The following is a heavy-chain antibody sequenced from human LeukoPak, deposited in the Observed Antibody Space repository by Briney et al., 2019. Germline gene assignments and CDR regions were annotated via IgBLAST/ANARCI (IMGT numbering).Heavy chain of an antibody. CDR2: INPNSGGT. CDR1: GYTFTGYY. D-gene: IGHD4-17*01. J-gene: IGHJ5*02. CDR3: ARLSSGLRALNWFDP. V-gene: IGHV1-2*02. Sequence: ASVKVSCKASGYTFTGYYMHWVRQAPGQGLEWMGWINPNSGGTNYAQKFQGRVTMTRDKSISTAYLQWSSLKASDTAMYYCARLSSGLRALNWFDPWGQGTLVTVSS.